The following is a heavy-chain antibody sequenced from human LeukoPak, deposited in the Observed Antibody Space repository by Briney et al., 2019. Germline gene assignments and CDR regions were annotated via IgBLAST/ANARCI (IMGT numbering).Heavy chain of an antibody. CDR3: AKTPITVYGMDV. D-gene: IGHD3-10*02. V-gene: IGHV3-30*04. CDR1: GFTFSSYA. J-gene: IGHJ6*04. Sequence: GGSLRLSCAASGFTFSSYAMHWGREAPGKGLGWGAVISYDGSNKYYADSVKGRFTISRDNSNITMYLQMTNQRAEDTGVCYCAKTPITVYGMDVSGKGNTVIVSA. CDR2: ISYDGSNK.